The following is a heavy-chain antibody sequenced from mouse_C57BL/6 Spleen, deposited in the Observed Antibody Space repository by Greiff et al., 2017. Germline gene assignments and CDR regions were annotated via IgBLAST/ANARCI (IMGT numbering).Heavy chain of an antibody. CDR2: ISGGGGNT. CDR1: GFTFSSYT. Sequence: EVMLVESGGGLVKPGGSLKLSCAASGFTFSSYTMSWVRQTPEKRLEWVATISGGGGNTYYPDSVKGRFTISRDNAKNTLYLQMSRLRSEDAALYYCASAPLDYGSRWYFGGWGTGTTVTVAS. D-gene: IGHD1-1*01. V-gene: IGHV5-9*01. J-gene: IGHJ1*03. CDR3: ASAPLDYGSRWYFGG.